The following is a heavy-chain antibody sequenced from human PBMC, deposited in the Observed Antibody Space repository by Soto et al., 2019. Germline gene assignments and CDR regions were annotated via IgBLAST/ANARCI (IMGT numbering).Heavy chain of an antibody. CDR3: AQTVDYDFWSGYTPFPFIDY. D-gene: IGHD3-3*01. Sequence: ASVKVSCKASGYTFTSYGISWVRQAPGQGLEWMGWISAYNGNTNYAQKLQGRVTMTTDTSTSTAYMELRSLRSDDTAVYYCAQTVDYDFWSGYTPFPFIDYWSQGTLVTLSS. CDR1: GYTFTSYG. CDR2: ISAYNGNT. J-gene: IGHJ4*02. V-gene: IGHV1-18*01.